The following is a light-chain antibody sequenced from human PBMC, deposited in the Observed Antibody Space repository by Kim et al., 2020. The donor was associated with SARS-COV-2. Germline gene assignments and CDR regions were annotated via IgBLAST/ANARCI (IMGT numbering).Light chain of an antibody. CDR3: QQYYSTPQT. CDR2: LTS. V-gene: IGKV4-1*01. Sequence: ATINCQSSQSVLYSSNNKNYLAWYQQKPGQPPKLLIYLTSTRESGVPDRFSGSGSGTDFTLAISSLQAEDVAVYYCQQYYSTPQTFGQGTKVDIK. CDR1: QSVLYSSNNKNY. J-gene: IGKJ1*01.